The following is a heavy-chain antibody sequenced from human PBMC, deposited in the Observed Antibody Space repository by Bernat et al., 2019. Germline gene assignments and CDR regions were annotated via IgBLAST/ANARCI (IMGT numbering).Heavy chain of an antibody. CDR2: IKQDGSEK. J-gene: IGHJ3*02. CDR3: ARVSGIVVPWAAFDI. Sequence: EVQLVESGGGLVQPGGSLRLSCAASGFTFSSYWMSWVRQAPGKGLEWVANIKQDGSEKYYVDSVKGRFTISRDNAKNSLYLQMNSLRAEDTAVYYCARVSGIVVPWAAFDIWDQGTMVTVSS. D-gene: IGHD2-2*01. V-gene: IGHV3-7*03. CDR1: GFTFSSYW.